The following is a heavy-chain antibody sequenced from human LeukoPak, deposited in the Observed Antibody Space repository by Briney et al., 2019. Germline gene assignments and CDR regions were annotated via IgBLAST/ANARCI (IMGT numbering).Heavy chain of an antibody. CDR3: AKDLRGGCSSTSCYPPGY. Sequence: GRSLRLSCAASGFTFNSYAMHWVRQAPGKGLEWVAVISYDGTNKYYADSVKGRFTISRDNSKNTLYPQMNSLRAEDTAVYFCAKDLRGGCSSTSCYPPGYWGQGTLVTVSS. CDR1: GFTFNSYA. J-gene: IGHJ4*02. D-gene: IGHD2-2*01. V-gene: IGHV3-30-3*01. CDR2: ISYDGTNK.